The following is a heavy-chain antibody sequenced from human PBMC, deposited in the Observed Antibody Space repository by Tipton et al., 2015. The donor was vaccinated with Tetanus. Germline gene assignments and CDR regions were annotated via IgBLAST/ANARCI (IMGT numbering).Heavy chain of an antibody. Sequence: TLSLTCTVSGGSISSYYWSWIRQPPGKGLEWIGYIYYSGSTNYNPSLKSRVTISVDTSKNQFSLKLSSVTAADAAVYYCARVRGAAPDCSGGSCYSERSPLGGMDVWGQGTTVTVSS. J-gene: IGHJ6*02. CDR2: IYYSGST. CDR1: GGSISSYY. CDR3: ARVRGAAPDCSGGSCYSERSPLGGMDV. D-gene: IGHD2-15*01. V-gene: IGHV4-59*01.